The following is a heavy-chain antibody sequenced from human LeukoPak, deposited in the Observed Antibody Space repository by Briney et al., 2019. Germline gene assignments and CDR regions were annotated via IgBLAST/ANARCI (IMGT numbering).Heavy chain of an antibody. Sequence: EASVKVSCKASGGTFSSYAISWVRQAPGQGLEWMGGIIPIFGTANYAQKFQGRVTITTDESTSTAYMELSSLRSEDTAVYYCARDPFDPIRGGNYYYYYMDVWGKGTTVTVSS. V-gene: IGHV1-69*05. J-gene: IGHJ6*03. CDR1: GGTFSSYA. CDR2: IIPIFGTA. D-gene: IGHD3-16*01. CDR3: ARDPFDPIRGGNYYYYYMDV.